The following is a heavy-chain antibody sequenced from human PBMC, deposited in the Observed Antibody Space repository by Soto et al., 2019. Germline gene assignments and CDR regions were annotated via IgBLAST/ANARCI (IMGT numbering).Heavy chain of an antibody. CDR3: ARDLQWSSRILDY. J-gene: IGHJ4*02. V-gene: IGHV1-18*01. Sequence: GASVKVSCKASGYTFTSYGISWVRQAPGQGLEWMGWISAYNGKTNYAQKRKGRGTMTTDTSTSTAYMELRRLGSDDTAVYYCARDLQWSSRILDYWGQGTRITVSS. CDR1: GYTFTSYG. CDR2: ISAYNGKT. D-gene: IGHD6-19*01.